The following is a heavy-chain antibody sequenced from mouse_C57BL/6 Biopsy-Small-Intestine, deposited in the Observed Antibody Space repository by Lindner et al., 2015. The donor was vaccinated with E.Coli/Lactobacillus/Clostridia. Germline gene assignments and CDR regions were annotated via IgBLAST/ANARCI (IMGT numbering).Heavy chain of an antibody. J-gene: IGHJ4*01. Sequence: VQLQESGPELVKPGDSVKISCKASGYSFTGYFMNWVMQSHGKSLEWIGRINPYNGDTFYNQKFKGKATLTVDKSSSTAHMELRSLTSEDSAVYYCARSYDGYYYAMDYWGQGTSVTVSS. V-gene: IGHV1-20*01. D-gene: IGHD2-3*01. CDR3: ARSYDGYYYAMDY. CDR2: INPYNGDT. CDR1: GYSFTGYF.